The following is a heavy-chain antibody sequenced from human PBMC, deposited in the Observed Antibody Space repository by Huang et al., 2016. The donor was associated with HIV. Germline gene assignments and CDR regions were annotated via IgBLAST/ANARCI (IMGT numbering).Heavy chain of an antibody. CDR1: TFRFGAYW. Sequence: VESGGRLVQPGGSIRLSCVGSTFRFGAYWMSWVRQPQGKGLEWVAKIRQDESEKYYVDSVKGRFNISRDNAKKVVFLEMNNVRVEDTATYFCATKTAGMDIWGQGTTVTVS. J-gene: IGHJ6*02. V-gene: IGHV3-7*03. CDR2: IRQDESEK. CDR3: ATKTAGMDI. D-gene: IGHD1-7*01.